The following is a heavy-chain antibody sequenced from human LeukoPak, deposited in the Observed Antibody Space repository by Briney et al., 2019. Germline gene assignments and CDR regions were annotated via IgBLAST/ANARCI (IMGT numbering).Heavy chain of an antibody. V-gene: IGHV3-7*01. D-gene: IGHD3-3*01. CDR2: INQDGSEK. CDR3: ARVKIFGVVMAYDY. CDR1: GFTLSSYW. Sequence: GGSLRLSRAASGFTLSSYWMSWVRQAPGKGLEWVANINQDGSEKYYVDSVKGRFNISRDNAKNSLYLQMNSLRAEDTAVYYCARVKIFGVVMAYDYWGQGTLVTVSS. J-gene: IGHJ4*02.